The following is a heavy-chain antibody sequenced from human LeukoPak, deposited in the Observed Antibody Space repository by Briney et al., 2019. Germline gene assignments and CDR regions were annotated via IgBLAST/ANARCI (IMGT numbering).Heavy chain of an antibody. CDR2: ISASDGTT. V-gene: IGHV1-18*01. CDR3: ARCGAAVTTHFSH. Sequence: ASVKVSCKASGYSFSIYGITWARQAPGQGLEYLGWISASDGTTNYAQKVQDRVTTTTDTSTSTAYLELRSLRSEDTAVYYCARCGAAVTTHFSHWGQGTLVTVSS. J-gene: IGHJ4*02. CDR1: GYSFSIYG. D-gene: IGHD4-17*01.